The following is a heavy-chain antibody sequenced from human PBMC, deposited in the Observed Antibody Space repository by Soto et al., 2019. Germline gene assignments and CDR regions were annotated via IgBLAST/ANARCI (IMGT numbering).Heavy chain of an antibody. V-gene: IGHV3-30-3*01. CDR1: GFTFSSYA. Sequence: VGSLRLSCAASGFTFSSYAMHWVRQAPGKGLEWVAVISYDGSNKYYADSVKGRFTIPRDNPKNTLYLQMNSLRAEDTAVYYCARDVAAAGDRYNWFDPWGQGTLVTVSS. J-gene: IGHJ5*02. CDR2: ISYDGSNK. D-gene: IGHD6-13*01. CDR3: ARDVAAAGDRYNWFDP.